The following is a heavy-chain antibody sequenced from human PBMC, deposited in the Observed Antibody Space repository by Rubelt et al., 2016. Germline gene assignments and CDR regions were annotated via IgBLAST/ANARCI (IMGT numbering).Heavy chain of an antibody. CDR2: IYYSGST. CDR1: GGSISSSSYY. D-gene: IGHD3-16*01. Sequence: QLQLQESGPGLVKPSETLSLTCTVSGGSISSSSYYWGWIRQPPGKGLEWIGSIYYSGSTYYNPSLMLLVSISVDTAKNAFSLKLSSVTAADTAVYSCARLWVSYILWYFDLWGRGTLVTVSS. CDR3: ARLWVSYILWYFDL. J-gene: IGHJ2*01. V-gene: IGHV4-39*01.